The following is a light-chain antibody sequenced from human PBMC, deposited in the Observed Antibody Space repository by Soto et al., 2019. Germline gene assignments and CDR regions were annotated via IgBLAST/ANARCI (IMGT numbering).Light chain of an antibody. CDR3: QKYNSALFT. V-gene: IGKV1-27*01. J-gene: IGKJ3*01. CDR2: AAS. Sequence: DIQMTQSPSSLSASVGDRVSITCRASQGISTYLNWYQQKPGKAPKLLIYAASSLQSGVPSRFSGSGSGTDFTLTISSLQPEDVATYYCQKYNSALFTFGPGTKVDIK. CDR1: QGISTY.